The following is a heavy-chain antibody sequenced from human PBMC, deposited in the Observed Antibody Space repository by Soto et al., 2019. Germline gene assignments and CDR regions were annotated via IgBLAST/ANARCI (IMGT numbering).Heavy chain of an antibody. V-gene: IGHV5-51*01. CDR2: IYPGDSDT. D-gene: IGHD6-13*01. CDR3: ATGKTDSRSWYKGYYYGMDV. CDR1: GYSFTSYW. Sequence: GESLKISCKGSGYSFTSYWIGWVRQMPGKGLEWMGIIYPGDSDTRYSPSFQGQVTISADKSISTAYLQWSSLKASDTAMYYCATGKTDSRSWYKGYYYGMDVWGQGTTVIVSS. J-gene: IGHJ6*02.